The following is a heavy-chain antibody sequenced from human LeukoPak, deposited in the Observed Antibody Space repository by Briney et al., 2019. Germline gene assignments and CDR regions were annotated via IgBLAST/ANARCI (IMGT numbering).Heavy chain of an antibody. V-gene: IGHV3-15*01. CDR3: TTEDDY. CDR2: IKSKTDGGIT. J-gene: IGHJ4*02. CDR1: GLTFSNAW. Sequence: GGSLRLSCAPSGLTFSNAWMSWVRHAPEKVLEWVGRIKSKTDGGITDYAAPVKGRFTSPRDDSKNTLYLHMNGLNTEDTAVYYCTTEDDYWGQGTLVTVSS.